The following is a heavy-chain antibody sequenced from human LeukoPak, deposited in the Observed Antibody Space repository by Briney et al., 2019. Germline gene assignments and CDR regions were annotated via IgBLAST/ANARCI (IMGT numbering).Heavy chain of an antibody. D-gene: IGHD6-13*01. J-gene: IGHJ4*02. Sequence: GGSLRLSCAASGFTFDDYAMHWVRQAPGKGLEWVSGISWNSGSTGYADSVKGRFTISRDNAKASLDLQLNSLRAEDTAVYFCARDFRIAAAVPSYFDYWGQGVLVTVSS. V-gene: IGHV3-9*01. CDR1: GFTFDDYA. CDR2: ISWNSGST. CDR3: ARDFRIAAAVPSYFDY.